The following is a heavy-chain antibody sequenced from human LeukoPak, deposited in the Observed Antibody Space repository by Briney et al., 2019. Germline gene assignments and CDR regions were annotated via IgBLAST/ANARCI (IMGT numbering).Heavy chain of an antibody. J-gene: IGHJ6*03. V-gene: IGHV3-21*01. Sequence: PGGSLRLSCAASGFTFSSYSMNWVRQAPGKGLEWDSSISSSSSYIYYADSVKGRFTISRDNAKNSLYLQMNSLRAEDTAVYYCARDLGKVGYYYMDVWGKGTTVTVSS. D-gene: IGHD2-15*01. CDR3: ARDLGKVGYYYMDV. CDR1: GFTFSSYS. CDR2: ISSSSSYI.